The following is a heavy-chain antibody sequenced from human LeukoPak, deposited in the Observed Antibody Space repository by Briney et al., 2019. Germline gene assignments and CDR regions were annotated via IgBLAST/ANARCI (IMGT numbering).Heavy chain of an antibody. J-gene: IGHJ6*03. V-gene: IGHV1-8*03. CDR1: GYTFASYD. CDR3: ARGLVAPGWYYYYYYMDV. Sequence: GASVKVSCKASGYTFASYDINWVRQATGQGREWMGWMNPNSGNTGYAQKFQGRVTISRNTSISTAYMELRSLRSEDTAVYYCARGLVAPGWYYYYYYMDVWGKGTTVTVSS. CDR2: MNPNSGNT. D-gene: IGHD5-12*01.